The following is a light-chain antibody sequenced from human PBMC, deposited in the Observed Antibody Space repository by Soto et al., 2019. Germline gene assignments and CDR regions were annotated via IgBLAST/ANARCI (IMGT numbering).Light chain of an antibody. CDR1: QSVSSSC. Sequence: EIVLTQSPGTLSLAAGERATLSCRASQSVSSSCLAWYQQKPGQAPRLLIYGASSRATGIPDRFSGSGSGTDFTLTISRLEPEDFAVHYCQQYHNSPQTFGQGTKVEIK. CDR3: QQYHNSPQT. V-gene: IGKV3-20*01. CDR2: GAS. J-gene: IGKJ1*01.